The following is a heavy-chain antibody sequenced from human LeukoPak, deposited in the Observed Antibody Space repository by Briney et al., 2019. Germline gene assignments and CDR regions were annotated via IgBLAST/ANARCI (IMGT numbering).Heavy chain of an antibody. CDR2: ISGRSSTI. CDR3: ARDRIKSGSYYFDY. D-gene: IGHD1-26*01. CDR1: AFTFSDYS. J-gene: IGHJ4*02. Sequence: GGSLRLSCAASAFTFSDYSMNWVRQAPGKGLEWISYISGRSSTIYYADSVKGRFTISRDNAKNSMYLQMNSLRAEDTAAYYCARDRIKSGSYYFDYWGQGTLVTVSS. V-gene: IGHV3-48*01.